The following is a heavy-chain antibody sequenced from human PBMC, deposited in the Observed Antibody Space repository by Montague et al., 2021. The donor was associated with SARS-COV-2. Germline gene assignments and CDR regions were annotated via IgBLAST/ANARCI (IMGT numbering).Heavy chain of an antibody. CDR3: ARDTRSGVLVVVTRYWFDV. CDR2: IYYTGSS. D-gene: IGHD3-22*01. J-gene: IGHJ5*02. V-gene: IGHV4-39*07. Sequence: SETLSLTCTVSGGSISSSSYYWGWIRQPPGKGLEWIGSIYYTGSSYYXXXLKSRVTISVDTSKNQFSLKLSSVTAADTAVYYCARDTRSGVLVVVTRYWFDVWGQGTLVTVSS. CDR1: GGSISSSSYY.